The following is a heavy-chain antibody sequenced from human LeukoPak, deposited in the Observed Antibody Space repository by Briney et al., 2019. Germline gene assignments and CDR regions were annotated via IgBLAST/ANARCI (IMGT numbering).Heavy chain of an antibody. CDR1: GFTFSTHA. D-gene: IGHD6-13*01. J-gene: IGHJ5*02. CDR2: ISGSGNSP. V-gene: IGHV3-23*01. CDR3: AKVSGAAAGTIGWFDP. Sequence: GGSLRLSCAASGFTFSTHAMTWVRQAPGKGLEWVSAISGSGNSPYYADSVKGRFTISRDNSKNTLYLQMNSLRAEDTAVYYCAKVSGAAAGTIGWFDPWGQGTLVTVSS.